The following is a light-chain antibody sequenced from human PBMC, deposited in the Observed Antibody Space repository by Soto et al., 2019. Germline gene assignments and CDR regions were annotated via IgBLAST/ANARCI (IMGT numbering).Light chain of an antibody. J-gene: IGLJ1*01. CDR1: SSDIGGYNY. CDR2: DVT. V-gene: IGLV2-14*03. CDR3: SSYTSSTTFV. Sequence: QSVLTQPAPVSGSPGQSITISCTGTSSDIGGYNYVSWYQQHPGKAPKLLISDVTNRPSGVSNRFSGSKSANTASLTISGLQAEDEAEYYCSSYTSSTTFVFGPGTKVTVL.